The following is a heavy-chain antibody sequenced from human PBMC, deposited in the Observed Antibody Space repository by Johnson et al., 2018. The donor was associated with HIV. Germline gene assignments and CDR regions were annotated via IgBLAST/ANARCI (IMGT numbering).Heavy chain of an antibody. D-gene: IGHD3-22*01. CDR3: ARVSDSDSN. J-gene: IGHJ3*01. CDR2: INWNGGNI. V-gene: IGHV3-20*04. CDR1: GFSFDDYG. Sequence: VQLVESGGGVVRPGGSLRLSCAASGFSFDDYGMSWVRQVPGKGLEWVSGINWNGGNIGYADSVKGRFTISRDNSKNTLYLQMNSLRAEDTAVYYCARVSDSDSNWGQGTMVTVSS.